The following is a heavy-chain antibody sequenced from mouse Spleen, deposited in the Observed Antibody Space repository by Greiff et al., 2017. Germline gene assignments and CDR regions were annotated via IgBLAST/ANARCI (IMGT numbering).Heavy chain of an antibody. CDR1: GYTFTDYT. Sequence: VKLQQSGPELVMPGASVKLSCKASGYTFTDYTIHWVKQRPGQGLEWIGWIFPGSGSTYYNEKFKGKATLTVDNSSSTAYMLLSSLTSEDSAVYFFARGEVYDGDVAYWGQGTPVTVSA. V-gene: IGHV1-75*01. CDR2: IFPGSGST. J-gene: IGHJ3*01. D-gene: IGHD2-13*01. CDR3: ARGEVYDGDVAY.